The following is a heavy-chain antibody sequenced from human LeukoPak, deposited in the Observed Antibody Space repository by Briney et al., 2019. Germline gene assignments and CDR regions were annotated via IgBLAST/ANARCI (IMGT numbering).Heavy chain of an antibody. D-gene: IGHD3-22*01. CDR2: MNPSGGST. Sequence: EASVKVSCTASGYTFTSYYMHWVRQAPGPGIEWMGIMNPSGGSTSYAQKFQGRVTMTRDMSTSTVYMELSSLRSEDTAVYYCARDYDSSGRRRAEYYYYYMDVWGKGTTVTVSS. CDR1: GYTFTSYY. CDR3: ARDYDSSGRRRAEYYYYYMDV. J-gene: IGHJ6*03. V-gene: IGHV1-46*01.